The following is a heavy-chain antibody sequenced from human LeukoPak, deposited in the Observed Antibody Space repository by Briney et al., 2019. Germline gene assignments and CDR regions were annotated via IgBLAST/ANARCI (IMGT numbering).Heavy chain of an antibody. Sequence: SETLSLTCAVSGGSISSSNWWSWGRQPPGKGLEWIGEIYHSGSTNYNPSLKSRVTISVDRSKNQFSLKLSSVTAADTAVYYCARDFWSVAGTYYYMDVWGKGTTVTVSS. J-gene: IGHJ6*03. V-gene: IGHV4-4*02. CDR1: GGSISSSNW. D-gene: IGHD6-19*01. CDR2: IYHSGST. CDR3: ARDFWSVAGTYYYMDV.